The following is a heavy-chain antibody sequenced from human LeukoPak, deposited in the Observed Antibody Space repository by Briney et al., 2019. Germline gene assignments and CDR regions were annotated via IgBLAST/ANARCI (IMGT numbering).Heavy chain of an antibody. CDR1: RGSVTSYF. V-gene: IGHV4-4*07. J-gene: IGHJ3*01. CDR3: ARDVDSESGLFGV. Sequence: PSETLSLICNVSRGSVTSYFWNWIRQPAGKGLEWIGRVHASGSTNYSPSLKSRLTIFLDKSKNNLSLKLTSVTAADTAVYYCARDVDSESGLFGVW. D-gene: IGHD5-12*01. CDR2: VHASGST.